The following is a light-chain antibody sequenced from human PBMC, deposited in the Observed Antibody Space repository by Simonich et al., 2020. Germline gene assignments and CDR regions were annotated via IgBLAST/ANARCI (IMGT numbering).Light chain of an antibody. J-gene: IGLJ3*02. V-gene: IGLV1-47*01. CDR2: RNK. Sequence: QSVLTQPPSASGTPGPRVTISCSGSRSNIGRNYVYWYQQLPGTAPKLHIYRNKQRPSGVPYRFSCSTSGTSASLAIRGLRSEDEAEYYGAAWDDSLSGPVFGGGTKLTVL. CDR3: AAWDDSLSGPV. CDR1: RSNIGRNY.